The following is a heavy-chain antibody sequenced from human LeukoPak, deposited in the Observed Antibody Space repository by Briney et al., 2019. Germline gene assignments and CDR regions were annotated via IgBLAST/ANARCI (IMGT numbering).Heavy chain of an antibody. D-gene: IGHD4-11*01. CDR2: MNPNSGNT. J-gene: IGHJ6*03. CDR1: GYTFTSYD. CDR3: ARDLYSNTPYYYYYMDV. Sequence: ASVKVSCKASGYTFTSYDINWVRQATGQGLEWMGWMNPNSGNTGYAQKFQGRVTMTRNTSISTAYMELSSLRSEDTAVYYCARDLYSNTPYYYYYMDVWGKGTPVTVSS. V-gene: IGHV1-8*01.